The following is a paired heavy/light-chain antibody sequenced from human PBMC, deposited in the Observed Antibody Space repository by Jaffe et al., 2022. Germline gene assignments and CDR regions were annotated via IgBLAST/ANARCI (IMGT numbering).Light chain of an antibody. CDR3: QQYHNWPLT. CDR2: GAY. V-gene: IGKV3-15*01. J-gene: IGKJ4*01. Sequence: MTQSPGTLSVSPGERATLSCRASQSISSNLAWYQQKPGQAPRLLIYGAYTRATGVSARFSASGSGTEFTLTISSLQSEDFAIYYCQQYHNWPLTFGGGTKLDI. CDR1: QSISSN.
Heavy chain of an antibody. CDR2: IFDGGST. V-gene: IGHV3-66*02. D-gene: IGHD3-16*01. CDR3: AVLRGTKRYFFDY. CDR1: GFIVTTKY. Sequence: EVQLVESGGGFVQPGGSLRLSCEGSGFIVTTKYMTWVRQAPGMGLEWVATIFDGGSTYYSDPVEGRFTLSRDSSTNTLSLQMNSLRPEDTAVYYCAVLRGTKRYFFDYSGQGTLVTVSS. J-gene: IGHJ4*02.